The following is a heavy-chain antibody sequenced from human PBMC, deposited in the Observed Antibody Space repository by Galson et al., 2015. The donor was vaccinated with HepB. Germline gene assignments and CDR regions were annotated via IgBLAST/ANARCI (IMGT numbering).Heavy chain of an antibody. Sequence: SVKVSCKASGSTFTSFDVNWVRQAAGQGLEWMGWMNPNSGHTGYAPKFQGRVTMTRSISTNTAHMELSSLTSEDTAVYFCARGMGYYYGVDVWGQGTTVTV. J-gene: IGHJ6*02. CDR2: MNPNSGHT. D-gene: IGHD3-16*01. CDR1: GSTFTSFD. CDR3: ARGMGYYYGVDV. V-gene: IGHV1-8*01.